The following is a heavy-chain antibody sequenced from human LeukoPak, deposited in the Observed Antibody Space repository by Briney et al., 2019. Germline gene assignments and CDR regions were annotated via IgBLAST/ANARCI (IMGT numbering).Heavy chain of an antibody. D-gene: IGHD3-9*01. CDR3: ARQTRDDILTGYCDY. CDR1: GYSFTSCW. CDR2: IYPGDSDT. Sequence: GESLKISCKGSGYSFTSCWIGWVRQMPGKGLEWMGIIYPGDSDTRYSPSFQGQVTISADKSISTAYLQWSSLKASDTAMYYCARQTRDDILTGYCDYWGQGTLVTVSS. V-gene: IGHV5-51*01. J-gene: IGHJ4*02.